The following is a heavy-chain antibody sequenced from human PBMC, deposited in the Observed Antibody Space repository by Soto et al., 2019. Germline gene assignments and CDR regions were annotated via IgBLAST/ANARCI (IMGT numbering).Heavy chain of an antibody. J-gene: IGHJ6*02. Sequence: EVQLVESGGGLVQPGGSLRLSCEASGFTFRNYDMHWVRQGTGKGLEWVSGISAAGDPDYADSVEGRFSISRENAHNSYFLQMNSLRVGDTAVYYCARTVRDFYGLDVWGQGTTVIVSS. V-gene: IGHV3-13*05. CDR2: ISAAGDP. CDR3: ARTVRDFYGLDV. CDR1: GFTFRNYD.